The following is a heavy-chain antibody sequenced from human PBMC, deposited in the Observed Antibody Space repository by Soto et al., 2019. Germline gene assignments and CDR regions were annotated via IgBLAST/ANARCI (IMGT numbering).Heavy chain of an antibody. CDR2: ISSSSSTI. Sequence: GGSLRLSCAASGFTLSSYSMNWVRQAPGKGLEWVSYISSSSSTIYYADSVRGRFTISRDNAKNSLYLQMNSLRDEDTAVYYCARDSPYSSSWYDLNWFDPWGQGTLVTVSS. J-gene: IGHJ5*02. CDR1: GFTLSSYS. CDR3: ARDSPYSSSWYDLNWFDP. D-gene: IGHD6-13*01. V-gene: IGHV3-48*02.